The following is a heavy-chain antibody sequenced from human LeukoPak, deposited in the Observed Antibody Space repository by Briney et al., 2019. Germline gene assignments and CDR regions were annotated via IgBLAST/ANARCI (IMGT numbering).Heavy chain of an antibody. V-gene: IGHV3-21*01. CDR1: GFTFSSYS. J-gene: IGHJ6*03. CDR3: ARSNGNYYYYYMDV. CDR2: ISSSSSYI. Sequence: PGGSLRLSCAASGFTFSSYSMNWVRQAPGKGLEWVSSISSSSSYIYYADSVKGRFTISRDNAKNSLYLQKNSLRAEDTAVYYCARSNGNYYYYYMDVWGKGTTVTVSS. D-gene: IGHD4-11*01.